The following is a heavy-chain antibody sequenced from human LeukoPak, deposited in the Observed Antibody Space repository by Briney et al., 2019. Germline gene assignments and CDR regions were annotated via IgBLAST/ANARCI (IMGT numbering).Heavy chain of an antibody. V-gene: IGHV4-31*03. J-gene: IGHJ6*02. D-gene: IGHD2-15*01. CDR1: GGSISSGGYY. CDR3: AREVVVVRGGGYYYYGMDV. Sequence: SETLSLTCTVSGGSISSGGYYWSWIRQHPGKGLEWIGYIYYSGSTYYNPSFKSRVTISVDTSKNQFSLKLSSVTAADTAVYYCAREVVVVRGGGYYYYGMDVWGQGTTVTVSS. CDR2: IYYSGST.